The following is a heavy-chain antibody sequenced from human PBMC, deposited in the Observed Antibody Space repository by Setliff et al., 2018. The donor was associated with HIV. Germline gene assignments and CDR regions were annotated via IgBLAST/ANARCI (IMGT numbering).Heavy chain of an antibody. J-gene: IGHJ5*02. Sequence: SETLSLTCSVSGFSIGRTSYYWGWIRQSPGKGLEWIGEIDDSGSIIYNPSLQSRVTMSVDTSKNQFSLKVRSLTAADTGLYYCARVKSIKTTLVRLWPRFDLWGQGTQVTVSS. D-gene: IGHD3-10*01. CDR2: IDDSGSI. CDR1: GFSIGRTSYY. V-gene: IGHV4-39*07. CDR3: ARVKSIKTTLVRLWPRFDL.